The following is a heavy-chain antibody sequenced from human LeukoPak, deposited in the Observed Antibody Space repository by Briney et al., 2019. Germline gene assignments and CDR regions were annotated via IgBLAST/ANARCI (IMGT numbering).Heavy chain of an antibody. Sequence: GGSLRLSCAASGFTFSSYAMHWVRQSPGKGLEWVAAISYAGSNKYYADSVKGRFTISRDNSKNTLYLQMNSLRAEDTAVYYCARALVRGWFDPWGQGTLVTVSS. V-gene: IGHV3-30-3*01. CDR2: ISYAGSNK. J-gene: IGHJ5*02. D-gene: IGHD6-13*01. CDR1: GFTFSSYA. CDR3: ARALVRGWFDP.